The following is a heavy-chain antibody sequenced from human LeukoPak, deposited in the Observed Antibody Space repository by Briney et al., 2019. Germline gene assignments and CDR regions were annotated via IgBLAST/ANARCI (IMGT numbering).Heavy chain of an antibody. CDR3: ARDAQGGFDYSNSLRY. J-gene: IGHJ4*02. CDR2: IWSDGTNK. V-gene: IGHV3-33*01. Sequence: GGSLRLSCAATGFTFNHYGMHWARQAPGKGLEWVAVIWSDGTNKFYGDSVKGRFTISRVDSENTLYLQMNSLRPEDTGVYYCARDAQGGFDYSNSLRYWGQGTPVTVST. CDR1: GFTFNHYG. D-gene: IGHD4-11*01.